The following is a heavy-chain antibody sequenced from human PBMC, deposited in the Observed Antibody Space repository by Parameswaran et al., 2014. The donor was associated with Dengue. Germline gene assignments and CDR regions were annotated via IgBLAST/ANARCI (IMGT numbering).Heavy chain of an antibody. CDR1: GFTFSSYA. D-gene: IGHD3-3*01. V-gene: IGHV3-23*01. CDR2: ISGSGGST. CDR3: AKTTYYDFWSGYYLDY. Sequence: GSLRLSCAASGFTFSSYAMSWVRQAPGKGLEWVSAISGSGGSTYYADSVKGRFTISRDNSKNTLYLQMNSLRAEDTAVYYCAKTTYYDFWSGYYLDYWGQGTLVTVSS. J-gene: IGHJ4*02.